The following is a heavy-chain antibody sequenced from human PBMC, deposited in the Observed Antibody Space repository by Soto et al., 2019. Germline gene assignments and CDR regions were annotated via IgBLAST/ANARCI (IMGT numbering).Heavy chain of an antibody. V-gene: IGHV1-18*04. CDR2: ISAYNGNT. D-gene: IGHD3-22*01. J-gene: IGHJ5*02. CDR1: GYTFTSYG. Sequence: QVQLVQSGAEVKKPGASVKVSCKASGYTFTSYGISWVRQAPGQGLEWMGWISAYNGNTNYAQKLQGRVTMTTDTSTSTAYMELRSLRSDDTAVYYCARDLYYYDSSGPHSPDWFDPWGQGTLVTVSS. CDR3: ARDLYYYDSSGPHSPDWFDP.